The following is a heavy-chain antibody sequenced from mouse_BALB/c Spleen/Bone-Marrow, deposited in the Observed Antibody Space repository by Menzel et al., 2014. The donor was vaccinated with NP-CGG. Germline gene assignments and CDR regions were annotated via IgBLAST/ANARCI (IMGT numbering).Heavy chain of an antibody. CDR2: ISTGGSQT. V-gene: IGHV5-6*02. Sequence: EVKLVESGGDLVKPGGSLKLSCAASGFTFSSYGMSWVRQTPDKRLEWVATISTGGSQTYYTDSVKGRFTISRDNAKNTLYLQMSSLKSEDSAIYYCARRGYDNSYWYFGVWGAGTTVTGSS. D-gene: IGHD2-3*01. CDR3: ARRGYDNSYWYFGV. J-gene: IGHJ1*01. CDR1: GFTFSSYG.